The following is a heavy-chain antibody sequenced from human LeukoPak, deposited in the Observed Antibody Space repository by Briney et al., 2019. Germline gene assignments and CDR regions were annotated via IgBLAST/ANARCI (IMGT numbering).Heavy chain of an antibody. CDR3: ARGQLLPGPFDY. D-gene: IGHD1-1*01. J-gene: IGHJ4*02. V-gene: IGHV3-53*01. CDR2: IYSGGDT. Sequence: PGGSLRLSCASSGFTFSSNYMNWVRQATRKGLEWVSVIYSGGDTYYADSVKGRFTISRDNSKSILYLQMNRLRAEDTAVYYWARGQLLPGPFDYWGQGTLVSVSS. CDR1: GFTFSSNY.